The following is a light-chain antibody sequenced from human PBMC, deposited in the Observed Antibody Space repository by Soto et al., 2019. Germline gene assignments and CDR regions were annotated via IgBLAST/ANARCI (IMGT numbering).Light chain of an antibody. CDR1: QSVSSN. V-gene: IGKV3-15*01. Sequence: EIVMTQSPATLSVSPGERATLSCRASQSVSSNLAWYQQKPGQAPRLLIYGASARATDVPVRFSGSGSGTEFTLTISSLQSEDFAIYYCQQYNNWPTWTFGPGTKVDIK. J-gene: IGKJ1*01. CDR2: GAS. CDR3: QQYNNWPTWT.